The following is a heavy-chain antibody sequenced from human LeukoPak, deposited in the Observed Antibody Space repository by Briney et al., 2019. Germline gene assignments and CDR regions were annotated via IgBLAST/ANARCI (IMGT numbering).Heavy chain of an antibody. D-gene: IGHD5-12*01. CDR2: IYYSGST. CDR1: GGSISSYY. CDR3: ARGRRVATIFWSDP. J-gene: IGHJ5*02. Sequence: SETLSLTCTVSGGSISSYYWSWIRQPPGKGLEWIGDIYYSGSTNYNPSLKRRVTISVDTSKYQFSLKLSSVTAADTAVYYCARGRRVATIFWSDPWGQGTLVTVSS. V-gene: IGHV4-59*01.